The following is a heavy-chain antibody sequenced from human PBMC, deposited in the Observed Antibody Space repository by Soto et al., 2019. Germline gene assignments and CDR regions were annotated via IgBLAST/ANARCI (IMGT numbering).Heavy chain of an antibody. D-gene: IGHD3-22*01. V-gene: IGHV4-31*03. CDR2: IYYSGST. CDR3: ARAVTMIVVVRRDPYYFHY. CDR1: GGSISSGGYY. Sequence: QVQLQESGPGLVKPSQTLSLTCTVSGGSISSGGYYWSWIRQHPGKGLEWIGYIYYSGSTYYNPSLKSRVTISVDTSKNQFSLKLSSVTAADTAVYYCARAVTMIVVVRRDPYYFHYWGQGTLVTVSS. J-gene: IGHJ4*02.